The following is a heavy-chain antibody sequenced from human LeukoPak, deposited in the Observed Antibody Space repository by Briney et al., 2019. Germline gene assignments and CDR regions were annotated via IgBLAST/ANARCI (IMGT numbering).Heavy chain of an antibody. V-gene: IGHV4-34*01. Sequence: SEPLSLTCAVYGGSFSGFYWSWIRQPPEKGLEWIGEISHNGGPNYNPSFESRVTISVDTSKNQFPLNLTSLTAADTAVYYCARGKKRQGLYDYWGPGTLATVSS. CDR1: GGSFSGFY. J-gene: IGHJ4*02. CDR3: ARGKKRQGLYDY. CDR2: ISHNGGP.